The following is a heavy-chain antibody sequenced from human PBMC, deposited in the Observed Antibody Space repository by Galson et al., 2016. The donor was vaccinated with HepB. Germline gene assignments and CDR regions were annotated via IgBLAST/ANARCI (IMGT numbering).Heavy chain of an antibody. Sequence: SVKVSCKASGYTFSSFGVSWVRQAPGQGLEWMGWISAHNGNTNFDQKFQGRVTMTTDTSTSTAYMELRSLRSDDSAVYYCARATIGGSRPYYHYCGMDVWGQGTTVTVSS. CDR2: ISAHNGNT. CDR1: GYTFSSFG. CDR3: ARATIGGSRPYYHYCGMDV. J-gene: IGHJ6*02. D-gene: IGHD3-16*01. V-gene: IGHV1-18*01.